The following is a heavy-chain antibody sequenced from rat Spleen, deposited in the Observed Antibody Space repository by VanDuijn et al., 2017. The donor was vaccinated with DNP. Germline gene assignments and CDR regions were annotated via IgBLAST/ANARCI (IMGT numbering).Heavy chain of an antibody. D-gene: IGHD1-12*02. J-gene: IGHJ2*01. CDR3: ARPNYYAGSYPHY. CDR1: GFTFSNFP. CDR2: ISTGGGTT. Sequence: EVQLVVSGGGLVQPGRSLKLSCAASGFTFSNFPMAWVRQAPTKGLEWVTTISTGGGTTYYPDSVKGRFTISRDNAKNTLYLQMNSLRSEDMATYYCARPNYYAGSYPHYWGQGVMVTVSS. V-gene: IGHV5-46*01.